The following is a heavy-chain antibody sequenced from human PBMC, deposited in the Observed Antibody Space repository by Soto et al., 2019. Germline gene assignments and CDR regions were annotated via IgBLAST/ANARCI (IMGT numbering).Heavy chain of an antibody. J-gene: IGHJ4*02. Sequence: QLQLQESGSGLVKPSQTLSLTCAVSGGSISSGGYSWSWIRQPPGKGLEWIGYIYHSGSTYYNPSLKSRVTISVDRSKNQCSLKLGSVTAADTAVYYCARAGGLGAVAVDYWGQGTLVTVSS. CDR2: IYHSGST. V-gene: IGHV4-30-2*01. CDR3: ARAGGLGAVAVDY. D-gene: IGHD6-19*01. CDR1: GGSISSGGYS.